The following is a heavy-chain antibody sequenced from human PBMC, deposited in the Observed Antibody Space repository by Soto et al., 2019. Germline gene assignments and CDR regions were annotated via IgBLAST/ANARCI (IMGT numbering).Heavy chain of an antibody. D-gene: IGHD3-22*01. V-gene: IGHV1-18*01. CDR3: ARSTYYYDSSGYYFDY. CDR1: GYTFTSYG. J-gene: IGHJ4*02. Sequence: GASVKVSCKASGYTFTSYGISWARQAPGQGLEWMGWISAYNGNTNYAQKLQGRVTMTTDTSTSTAYMELRSLRSDDTAVYYCARSTYYYDSSGYYFDYWGQGTLVTVSS. CDR2: ISAYNGNT.